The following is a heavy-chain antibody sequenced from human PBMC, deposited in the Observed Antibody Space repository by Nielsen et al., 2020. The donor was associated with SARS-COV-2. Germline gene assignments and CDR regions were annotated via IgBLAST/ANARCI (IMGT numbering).Heavy chain of an antibody. D-gene: IGHD3-10*01. Sequence: SLKTSCAASGFTFDDYAMHWVRQAPGKGLEWVSGISWNSGSIGYADSVKGRFTISRDNAKNSLYLQMNSLRAEDTALYYCAKDGLWFGDPGDYYGMDVWGQGTTVTVSS. CDR1: GFTFDDYA. CDR3: AKDGLWFGDPGDYYGMDV. V-gene: IGHV3-9*01. J-gene: IGHJ6*02. CDR2: ISWNSGSI.